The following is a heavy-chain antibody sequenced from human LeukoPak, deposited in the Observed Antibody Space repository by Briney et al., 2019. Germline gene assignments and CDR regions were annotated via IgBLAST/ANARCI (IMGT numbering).Heavy chain of an antibody. Sequence: GESLQISCKGSGYSFTSYWIGWVRQMPGKGLEWMGIIYPGDSDTRYSPSFQGQVTISADKSISTAYLQWSSLKASDTAMYYCARQVGKTYYDILTGYSYWFDPWGQGTLVTVSS. D-gene: IGHD3-9*01. CDR1: GYSFTSYW. CDR2: IYPGDSDT. J-gene: IGHJ5*02. CDR3: ARQVGKTYYDILTGYSYWFDP. V-gene: IGHV5-51*01.